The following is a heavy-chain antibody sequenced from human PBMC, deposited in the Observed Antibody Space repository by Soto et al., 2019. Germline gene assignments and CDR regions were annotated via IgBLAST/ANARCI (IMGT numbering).Heavy chain of an antibody. D-gene: IGHD6-13*01. J-gene: IGHJ6*02. V-gene: IGHV3-23*01. CDR1: GFTFSSYA. Sequence: GGSLRLSCAASGFTFSSYAMSWVRQAPGKGLEWVSAISGSGGSTYYADSVKGRFTISRDNSKNTLYLQMNSLRAEDTAVYYCAKNTPSSTDYYYYGMDVWGQGTTVTVSS. CDR2: ISGSGGST. CDR3: AKNTPSSTDYYYYGMDV.